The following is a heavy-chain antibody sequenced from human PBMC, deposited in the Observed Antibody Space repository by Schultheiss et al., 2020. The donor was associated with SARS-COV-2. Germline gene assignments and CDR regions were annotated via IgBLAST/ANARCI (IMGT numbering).Heavy chain of an antibody. D-gene: IGHD4-17*01. V-gene: IGHV3-48*03. CDR1: GFTFSSSD. CDR2: ISSSGSTI. CDR3: ARDRLSNYGDDFYYYYGMDV. J-gene: IGHJ6*02. Sequence: GGSLRLSCAASGFTFSSSDMNWVRQAPGKGLEFISYISSSGSTIYYADSVKGRFTISRDNAKNSLYLQMNSLRAEDTAVYYCARDRLSNYGDDFYYYYGMDVWGQGTTVTVSS.